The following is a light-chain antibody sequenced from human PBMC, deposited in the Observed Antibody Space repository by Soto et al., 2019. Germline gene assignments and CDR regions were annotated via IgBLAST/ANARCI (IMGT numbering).Light chain of an antibody. Sequence: IVLTQSPGTLSLSPGERATLSCRASQTGSNSYLAWYQHKSGQAPRLLIYGVYTRASGIPDRFSGSGSGTEFTLTITRLEPEDSAVYFCQHYGNSQRTLGQRSKVDI. CDR3: QHYGNSQRT. CDR1: QTGSNSY. CDR2: GVY. J-gene: IGKJ1*01. V-gene: IGKV3-20*01.